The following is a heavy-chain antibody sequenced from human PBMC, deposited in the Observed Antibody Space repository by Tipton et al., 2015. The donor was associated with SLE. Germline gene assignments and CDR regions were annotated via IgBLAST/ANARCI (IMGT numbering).Heavy chain of an antibody. J-gene: IGHJ4*02. V-gene: IGHV1-2*02. D-gene: IGHD4-17*01. CDR3: ARAHDYDVMMPFEY. Sequence: QLVQSGAEVKKPGASVKVSCKASGYSFPGFYIHWVRQAPGQGLEWMGWINPNSGGTNSAQKFQARVTMTRDTSINTAYLDLNSLTSADTAVYYCARAHDYDVMMPFEYWGQGSLVTVSS. CDR1: GYSFPGFY. CDR2: INPNSGGT.